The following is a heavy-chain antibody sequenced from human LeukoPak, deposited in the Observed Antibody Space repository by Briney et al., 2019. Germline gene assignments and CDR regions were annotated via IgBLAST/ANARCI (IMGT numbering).Heavy chain of an antibody. D-gene: IGHD2-15*01. Sequence: GGSLRLSCAASGFTFSTYSMNWVRQAPGKGLEWVSYISSTSSTIYYADSVKGRFTISRDNAKNSMYLQMNSLRAEDTAVYYCARDPCGGGRCYGSYWYFDLWGRGTLVTVSS. CDR3: ARDPCGGGRCYGSYWYFDL. J-gene: IGHJ2*01. CDR2: ISSTSSTI. V-gene: IGHV3-48*01. CDR1: GFTFSTYS.